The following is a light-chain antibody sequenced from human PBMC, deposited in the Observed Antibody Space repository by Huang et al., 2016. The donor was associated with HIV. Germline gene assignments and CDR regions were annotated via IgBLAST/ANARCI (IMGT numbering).Light chain of an antibody. J-gene: IGKJ1*01. Sequence: DIVMTQSPDSLAVSRGERATINCKSSQSVLFTSNNKNYLAWYQQKPGQPPKLLIYWASTRQSGVPDRFSGSGSGTDFTRTISSLQAEDVAVYYCQQYYSTPPTFGRGTKVEI. V-gene: IGKV4-1*01. CDR3: QQYYSTPPT. CDR2: WAS. CDR1: QSVLFTSNNKNY.